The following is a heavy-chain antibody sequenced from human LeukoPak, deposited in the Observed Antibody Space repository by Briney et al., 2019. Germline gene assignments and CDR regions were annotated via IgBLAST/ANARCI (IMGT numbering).Heavy chain of an antibody. CDR2: ISAYNGNT. V-gene: IGHV1-18*01. J-gene: IGHJ4*02. CDR1: GYTFTSYG. D-gene: IGHD4-17*01. CDR3: ARGAQFYGSSYYFDY. Sequence: ASVKVSCKASGYTFTSYGISWVRQAPGQGLEWMGWISAYNGNTNYAQKLQGRVTVTTDTSTSTAYMELRSLRSDDTAVYYCARGAQFYGSSYYFDYWGQGTLVTVSS.